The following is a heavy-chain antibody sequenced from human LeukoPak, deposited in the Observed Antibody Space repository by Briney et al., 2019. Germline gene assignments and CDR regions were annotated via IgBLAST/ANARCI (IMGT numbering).Heavy chain of an antibody. CDR2: ISAYNGNT. J-gene: IGHJ4*02. CDR1: GGTLSTYA. Sequence: GSSVKVSCRASGGTLSTYAITWVRQAPGQGLEWMGWISAYNGNTNYAQKLQGRVTMTTDTSTSTAYMELRSLRSDDTAVYYCATEVYSYGYDYWGQGTLVTVSS. V-gene: IGHV1-18*01. CDR3: ATEVYSYGYDY. D-gene: IGHD5-18*01.